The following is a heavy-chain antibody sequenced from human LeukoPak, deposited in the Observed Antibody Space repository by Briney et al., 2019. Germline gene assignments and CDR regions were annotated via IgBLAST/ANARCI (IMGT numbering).Heavy chain of an antibody. CDR3: ATEGTRNSGFTKPFDY. CDR2: IIPIFGTA. Sequence: SVKLSCKASGGTFSNYAISWVRQAPGQGLEWMGGIIPIFGTANYAQKFQGRVTITADESTSTAYMELSSLRSEDTAVYYCATEGTRNSGFTKPFDYWGQGTLVTVSS. V-gene: IGHV1-69*13. D-gene: IGHD1-1*01. CDR1: GGTFSNYA. J-gene: IGHJ4*02.